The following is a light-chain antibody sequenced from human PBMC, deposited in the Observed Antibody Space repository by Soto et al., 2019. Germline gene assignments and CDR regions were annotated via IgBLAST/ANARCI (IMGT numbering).Light chain of an antibody. V-gene: IGLV2-14*03. CDR3: NSYTSRSTYV. J-gene: IGLJ1*01. Sequence: QSVLTKPASVSGSPGQSITISCTGTSSDVGGFNYVSWYQQHPGKCPKLMIYDVTNRPSGVSYRISGSKSGNTASLSISWLHAEDEADYYCNSYTSRSTYVFGTGTKLTVL. CDR2: DVT. CDR1: SSDVGGFNY.